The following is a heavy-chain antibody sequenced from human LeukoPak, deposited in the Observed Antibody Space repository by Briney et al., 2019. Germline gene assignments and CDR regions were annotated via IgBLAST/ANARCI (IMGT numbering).Heavy chain of an antibody. V-gene: IGHV4-38-2*02. CDR3: ARFTPQGYGWGGYNRFDP. CDR2: IYHSGST. CDR1: GYSISSGYY. D-gene: IGHD3-16*01. J-gene: IGHJ5*02. Sequence: SETLSLTCTVSGYSISSGYYWGWIRQPPGKGLEWIGSIYHSGSTYYNPSLKSRVTISVDTSKNQFSLNLTSVTAADTAVYYCARFTPQGYGWGGYNRFDPWGQGTPVTVSS.